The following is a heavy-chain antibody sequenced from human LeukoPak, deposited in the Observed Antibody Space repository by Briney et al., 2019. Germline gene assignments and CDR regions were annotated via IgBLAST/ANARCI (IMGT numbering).Heavy chain of an antibody. CDR2: IIPIFGTA. CDR1: GGTFSSYA. D-gene: IGHD2-2*01. Sequence: SVKVSCKAYGGTFSSYAISWVRQAPGQGLEWMGGIIPIFGTANYAQKFQGRVTITTDESTSTAYMELSSLRSEDTAVYYCAREGRYCSSTSCIPIAFDYWGQGTLVTVSS. CDR3: AREGRYCSSTSCIPIAFDY. V-gene: IGHV1-69*05. J-gene: IGHJ4*02.